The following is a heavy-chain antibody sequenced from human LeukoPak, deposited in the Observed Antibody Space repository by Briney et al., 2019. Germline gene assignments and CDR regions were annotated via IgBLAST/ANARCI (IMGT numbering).Heavy chain of an antibody. CDR1: GYTLTELS. D-gene: IGHD3-3*01. Sequence: GASVKVSCKVSGYTLTELSMHWVRQAPGKGLEWMGGFDPEDGETIYAQKFQGRVTMTEDTSTDTAYMRLSSLKSEDTAFYYCAAIYSSDFWSGYYGDWGQGTLVTVTS. CDR3: AAIYSSDFWSGYYGD. J-gene: IGHJ4*02. V-gene: IGHV1-24*01. CDR2: FDPEDGET.